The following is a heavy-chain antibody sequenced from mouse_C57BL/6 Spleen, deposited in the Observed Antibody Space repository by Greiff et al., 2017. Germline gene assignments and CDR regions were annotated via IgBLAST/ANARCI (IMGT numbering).Heavy chain of an antibody. Sequence: VQLQQPGAELVKPGASVKMSCKASGYTFTSYWITWVKQRPGQGLEWIGDIYPGSGSTNYNEKFKSKATLTVATSSSTAYMQLSSLTSEDSAVYYCARGDSYYYWGQGTTLTVSS. V-gene: IGHV1-55*01. J-gene: IGHJ2*01. CDR1: GYTFTSYW. CDR2: IYPGSGST. CDR3: ARGDSYYY.